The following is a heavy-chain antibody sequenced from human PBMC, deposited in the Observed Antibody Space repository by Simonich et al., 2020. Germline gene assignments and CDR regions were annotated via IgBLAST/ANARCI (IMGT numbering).Heavy chain of an antibody. CDR2: INPNSGGT. J-gene: IGHJ6*03. D-gene: IGHD4-17*01. Sequence: QVQLVQSGAEVKKPGASVKVSCKASGYTFTGYYMQWGRQAPGQGLEWMGCINPNSGGTNYEQKCQGRVTMTRDTSISTAYMELSRLRSDDTAVYYCARRLTNYYYYYMDVWGKGTTVTVSS. CDR3: ARRLTNYYYYYMDV. CDR1: GYTFTGYY. V-gene: IGHV1-2*02.